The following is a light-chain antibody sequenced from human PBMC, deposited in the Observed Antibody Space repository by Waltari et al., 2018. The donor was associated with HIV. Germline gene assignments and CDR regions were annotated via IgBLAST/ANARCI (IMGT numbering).Light chain of an antibody. CDR1: SLTTRRNF. CDR3: AAWDDSLSGFYV. J-gene: IGLJ1*01. CDR2: RNN. V-gene: IGLV1-47*01. Sequence: QPVLTQPPSASGTLGHRVTISRSDSSLTTRRNFVSWYQQLPGVAPKLLIYRNNQRPSGVPVRFSGSKSGTSASLAISGLRSEDEADYYCAAWDDSLSGFYVVGTGTKVTVL.